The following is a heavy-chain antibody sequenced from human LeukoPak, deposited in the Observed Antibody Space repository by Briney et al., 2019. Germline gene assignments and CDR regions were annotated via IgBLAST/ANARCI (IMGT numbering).Heavy chain of an antibody. D-gene: IGHD1-14*01. Sequence: GASVKVSCKASGYTFTDYYMHWVRQAPGQGLEWMGRINPNSGGTNYAQKFQGRVTMTRDTSITTAYMELSRLRSDDTAVYSCARVLGNRNAFDYWGQGTLVTVSS. CDR3: ARVLGNRNAFDY. V-gene: IGHV1-2*06. CDR2: INPNSGGT. J-gene: IGHJ4*02. CDR1: GYTFTDYY.